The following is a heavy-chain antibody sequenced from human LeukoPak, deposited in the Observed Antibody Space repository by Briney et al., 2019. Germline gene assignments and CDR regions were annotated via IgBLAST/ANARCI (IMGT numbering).Heavy chain of an antibody. CDR3: ARDHGDVVVPAASPLDY. CDR1: GFTFSSYS. D-gene: IGHD2-2*01. J-gene: IGHJ4*02. CDR2: ISSSSSYI. V-gene: IGHV3-21*01. Sequence: GGSLRLSCAASGFTFSSYSMNRVRQAPGKGLEWVSSISSSSSYIYYADSVKGRFTISRDNAKNSLYLQMNSLRAEDTAVYYCARDHGDVVVPAASPLDYWGQGTLVTVSS.